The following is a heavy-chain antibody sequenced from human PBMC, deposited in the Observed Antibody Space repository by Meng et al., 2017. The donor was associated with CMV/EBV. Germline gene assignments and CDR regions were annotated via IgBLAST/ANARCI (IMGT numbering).Heavy chain of an antibody. CDR1: GYSFTSYW. CDR3: GRRVYNWFDP. V-gene: IGHV5-51*01. J-gene: IGHJ5*02. CDR2: IYPGDSDT. Sequence: KVSCKGSGYSFTSYWIGWVRQMPGKGLEWMEIIYPGDSDTRYSPSFQGQVTISADKSISTAYLQWSSLKASDTAMYYCGRRVYNWFDPWGQGTLVTVSS. D-gene: IGHD2-8*01.